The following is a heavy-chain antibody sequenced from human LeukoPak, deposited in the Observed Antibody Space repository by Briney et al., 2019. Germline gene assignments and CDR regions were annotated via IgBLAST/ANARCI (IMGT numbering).Heavy chain of an antibody. Sequence: ASVKVSCKASGYTFTNYYIHWMRQAPGQGLEWVGIINLNAVTTRYAQKFQGRITVTRDTSTSTVYMELSSLRSEDTAVYFCAREGAAEAENFDYWGQGTLVIVSS. CDR3: AREGAAEAENFDY. V-gene: IGHV1-46*01. D-gene: IGHD6-19*01. CDR1: GYTFTNYY. J-gene: IGHJ4*02. CDR2: INLNAVTT.